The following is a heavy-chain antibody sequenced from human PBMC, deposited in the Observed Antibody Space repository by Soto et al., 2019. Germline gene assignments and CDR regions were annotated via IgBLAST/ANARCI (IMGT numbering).Heavy chain of an antibody. J-gene: IGHJ4*02. D-gene: IGHD3-10*01. V-gene: IGHV6-1*01. CDR1: GDSVSNNSVA. CDR2: TYYRSKWHY. CDR3: ARTLRGRGVNYFDD. Sequence: SQTLSLTCAISGDSVSNNSVAWNWVRQSPSRGLEWLGRTYYRSKWHYDYAPSVRSRITINPDTSKNHFSLQLNSVSPEDAAVYYWARTLRGRGVNYFDDWGQGTLVTVPS.